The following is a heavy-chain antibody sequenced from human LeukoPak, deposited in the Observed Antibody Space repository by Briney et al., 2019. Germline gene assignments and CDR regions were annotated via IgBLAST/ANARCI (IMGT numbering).Heavy chain of an antibody. CDR2: IYSGGST. J-gene: IGHJ4*02. D-gene: IGHD2-21*02. Sequence: RGSLRLSCAASGFTVSSNYMSWVRQAPGKGLEWVSVIYSGGSTYYADSVKGRFPISRHNSKNTLYLQMNSLRAEDTAVYYCARAVVTAILSQWGQGTLVTVSS. CDR1: GFTVSSNY. V-gene: IGHV3-53*04. CDR3: ARAVVTAILSQ.